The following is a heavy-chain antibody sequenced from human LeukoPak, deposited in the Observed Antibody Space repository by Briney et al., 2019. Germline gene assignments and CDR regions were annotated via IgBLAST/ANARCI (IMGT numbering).Heavy chain of an antibody. CDR1: GFTFSSYG. CDR2: VSSSDTI. J-gene: IGHJ4*02. Sequence: GGSLRLSCAASGFTFSSYGMNWVRQAPGKGLEWVSYVSSSDTIYYADSVKGRFTISRNNAKNSLYLQMNSLRDEDTAVYYCAAGAFGGFDYWGQGTLVTVSS. CDR3: AAGAFGGFDY. D-gene: IGHD3-16*01. V-gene: IGHV3-48*02.